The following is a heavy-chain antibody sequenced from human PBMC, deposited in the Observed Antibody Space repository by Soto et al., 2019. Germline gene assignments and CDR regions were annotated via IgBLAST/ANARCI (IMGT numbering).Heavy chain of an antibody. CDR2: IYYSGST. D-gene: IGHD3-3*01. CDR1: GGSISSSSYY. Sequence: SETLSLTCTVSGGSISSSSYYWGWIRQPPGKGLEWIGSIYYSGSTYYNPSLKSRVTISVDTSKNQFSLKLSSVTAADTAVYYCARRDFWSGYYWFDPWGQGTLVTVSS. V-gene: IGHV4-39*01. J-gene: IGHJ5*02. CDR3: ARRDFWSGYYWFDP.